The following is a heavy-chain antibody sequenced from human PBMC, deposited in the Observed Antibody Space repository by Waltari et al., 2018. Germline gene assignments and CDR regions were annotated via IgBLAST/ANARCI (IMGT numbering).Heavy chain of an antibody. J-gene: IGHJ4*02. Sequence: EVQLVESGGGLVQPGGSLRLSCAASGFTFSRYWMSWVRQAPGKGLEWVATITQDGSEKDYVDSVKGRFTISRDNAKNSLYLQMNSLRAEDTAVYYCARDLSSVNFDYWGQGTLVTVSS. CDR1: GFTFSRYW. CDR2: ITQDGSEK. V-gene: IGHV3-7*01. CDR3: ARDLSSVNFDY. D-gene: IGHD6-19*01.